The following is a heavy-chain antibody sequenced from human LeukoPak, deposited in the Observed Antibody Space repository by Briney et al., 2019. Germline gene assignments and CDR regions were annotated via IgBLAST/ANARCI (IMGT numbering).Heavy chain of an antibody. CDR1: GGSISSYY. J-gene: IGHJ4*02. V-gene: IGHV4-59*01. CDR3: ARADGDTALIAAAGTIYDY. D-gene: IGHD6-13*01. Sequence: SETLSLTCTVSGGSISSYYWSWIRQPPGKGLEWIGYIYYSGSTNYNPSLKSRVTISVDTSKNQFSLKLSSVTAADTAVYYCARADGDTALIAAAGTIYDYWGQGALVTVSS. CDR2: IYYSGST.